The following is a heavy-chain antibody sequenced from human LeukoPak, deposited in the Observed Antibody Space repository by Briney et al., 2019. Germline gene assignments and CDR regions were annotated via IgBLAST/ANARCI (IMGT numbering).Heavy chain of an antibody. Sequence: GAAVNVSCKASGYSFSDYYIHWVRQAPGQGLEWMGWMNINSGVTNYAQKFQGRVTMTEDTSINTAYMEFSPLRSDDTAVYYCARLWCSNVNCFDGAFDIWGQGTMVTLSS. D-gene: IGHD2-8*01. V-gene: IGHV1-2*02. J-gene: IGHJ3*02. CDR1: GYSFSDYY. CDR2: MNINSGVT. CDR3: ARLWCSNVNCFDGAFDI.